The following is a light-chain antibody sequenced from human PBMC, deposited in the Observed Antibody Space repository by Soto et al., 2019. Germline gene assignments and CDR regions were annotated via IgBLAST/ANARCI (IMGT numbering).Light chain of an antibody. CDR2: EVS. V-gene: IGLV2-8*01. CDR1: SSDVGSYNY. J-gene: IGLJ2*01. CDR3: SSYAGSNNVV. Sequence: QSALAQPASVSGSPGQSITISCTGTSSDVGSYNYVSWYQQHPGKAPKLMIYEVSYRPSGVPDRFSGSKSGNTASLTVSGLQAEDEADYYCSSYAGSNNVVFGGGTQLTVL.